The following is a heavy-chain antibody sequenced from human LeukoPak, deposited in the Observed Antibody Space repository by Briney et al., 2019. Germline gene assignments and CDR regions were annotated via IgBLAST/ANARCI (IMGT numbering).Heavy chain of an antibody. CDR1: GFTFSSYA. CDR2: ISGSGGST. CDR3: AKNVGYSSGWYYGN. D-gene: IGHD6-19*01. V-gene: IGHV3-23*01. J-gene: IGHJ4*02. Sequence: GGSLRLSCAASGFTFSSYAMSWVRQAPGKGLEWVSAISGSGGSTYYADSVKGRLTISRDNSKNTLYLQMNSLRAEDTAVYYCAKNVGYSSGWYYGNWGQGTLVTVSS.